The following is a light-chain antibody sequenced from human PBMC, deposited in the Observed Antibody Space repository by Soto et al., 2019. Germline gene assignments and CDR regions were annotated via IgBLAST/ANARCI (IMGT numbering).Light chain of an antibody. CDR2: DAS. J-gene: IGKJ2*02. CDR3: QQFDSVPCT. CDR1: QDINNY. Sequence: DIQMTQSPSSLSASVGDRVTITCQASQDINNYLIWYQHKPGKAPTLLIYDASTLGTGGSSRFSGGGSGTHFTFTISSPQPEDIATYYCQQFDSVPCTFGQGTKLELK. V-gene: IGKV1-33*01.